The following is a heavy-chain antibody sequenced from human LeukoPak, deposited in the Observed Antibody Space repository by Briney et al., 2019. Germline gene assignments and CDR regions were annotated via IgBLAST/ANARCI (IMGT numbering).Heavy chain of an antibody. CDR3: ARSSVVVVAAYFDY. V-gene: IGHV3-20*04. D-gene: IGHD2-15*01. CDR1: GFSFDDYA. CDR2: INWNSGSI. Sequence: GGSLRLSCAASGFSFDDYAMSWVRQAPGKGLEWVSGINWNSGSIGYADSVKGRFTISRDNSKNTLYLQMNSLRAEDTAVYYCARSSVVVVAAYFDYWGQGTLVTVSS. J-gene: IGHJ4*02.